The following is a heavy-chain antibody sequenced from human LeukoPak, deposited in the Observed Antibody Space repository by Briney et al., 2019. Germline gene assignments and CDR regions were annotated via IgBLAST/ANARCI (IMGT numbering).Heavy chain of an antibody. CDR2: ITDSGSAI. J-gene: IGHJ6*02. D-gene: IGHD5-24*01. CDR3: ARDGQRNYFYGMDV. Sequence: PGGSLRLSCAASGFSFSDYYMNWIRRAPGKGLEWVSYITDSGSAIYYADSVKGRFTISRDNTKNSLYLQMNSLRAEDTAVYFCARDGQRNYFYGMDVWGQGTTVTVSS. V-gene: IGHV3-11*01. CDR1: GFSFSDYY.